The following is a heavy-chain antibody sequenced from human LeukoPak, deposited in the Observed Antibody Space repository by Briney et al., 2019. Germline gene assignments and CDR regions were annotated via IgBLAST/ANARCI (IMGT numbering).Heavy chain of an antibody. Sequence: PGGSLRLSCAASGFTFNNYAMNWVRQAPGKGLEWVSVISGSGGTTYYADSVKGRFTISRDSSKNTLYLQMNSQRAEDTAVYYCAKGGSVVVIGYYFDYWGQGTLVTVSS. CDR2: ISGSGGTT. V-gene: IGHV3-23*01. D-gene: IGHD3-22*01. J-gene: IGHJ4*02. CDR1: GFTFNNYA. CDR3: AKGGSVVVIGYYFDY.